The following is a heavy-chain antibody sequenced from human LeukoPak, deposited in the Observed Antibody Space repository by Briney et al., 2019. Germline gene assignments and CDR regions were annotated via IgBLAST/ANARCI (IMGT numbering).Heavy chain of an antibody. CDR3: ARERRVGYYIDS. CDR1: GGTLCGYY. Sequence: SETLSFTCAVYGGTLCGYYWVWIGQPPEKGLEWIGEINHSGSATYNPSLKSRLTISVDTSKNQFSLNLKSVTAADTAVYYCARERRVGYYIDSWGQGTLVTVSS. V-gene: IGHV4-34*01. J-gene: IGHJ4*02. CDR2: INHSGSA. D-gene: IGHD2-8*01.